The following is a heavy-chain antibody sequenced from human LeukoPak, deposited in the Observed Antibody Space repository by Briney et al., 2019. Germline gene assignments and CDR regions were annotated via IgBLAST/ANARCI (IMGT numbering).Heavy chain of an antibody. D-gene: IGHD1-1*01. Sequence: SETLSLTCTVSGGSISRYFWSRIRQSPGKGLEWIGYIYYNGTTKYNPSLKSRVTISVDTSKNQFSLKLSSVTAVDTAVYYCAKHTNKWFDPWGQGTLVTVSS. CDR2: IYYNGTT. CDR1: GGSISRYF. CDR3: AKHTNKWFDP. J-gene: IGHJ5*02. V-gene: IGHV4-59*01.